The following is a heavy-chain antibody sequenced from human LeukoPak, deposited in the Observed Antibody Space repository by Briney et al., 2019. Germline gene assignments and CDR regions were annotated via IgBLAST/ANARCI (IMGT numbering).Heavy chain of an antibody. CDR3: ARDRRMVTAYGAFDI. V-gene: IGHV4-30-4*08. CDR1: GGSFSSGDYS. D-gene: IGHD2-21*01. Sequence: PSQTLSLTCTVSGGSFSSGDYSWGWIRQPPGKGPEGVVYVYCSASTYYNPSLKSRVTISVDTSKNQFYLKLSSVTAAETAVYYCARDRRMVTAYGAFDIWGQGTMVTVSS. J-gene: IGHJ3*02. CDR2: VYCSAST.